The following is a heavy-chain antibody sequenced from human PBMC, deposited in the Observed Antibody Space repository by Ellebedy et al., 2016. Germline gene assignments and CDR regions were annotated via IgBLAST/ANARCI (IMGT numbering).Heavy chain of an antibody. Sequence: GESLKISXAASGFTFSSYAMSWVRQAPGKGLEWVSAISGSGGSTYYADSVKGRFTISRDNSKNTLYLQMNSLRAEDTAVYYCAKVPRVVNTHYYYYYMDVWGKGTTVTVSS. CDR2: ISGSGGST. CDR1: GFTFSSYA. J-gene: IGHJ6*03. V-gene: IGHV3-23*01. CDR3: AKVPRVVNTHYYYYYMDV. D-gene: IGHD2-15*01.